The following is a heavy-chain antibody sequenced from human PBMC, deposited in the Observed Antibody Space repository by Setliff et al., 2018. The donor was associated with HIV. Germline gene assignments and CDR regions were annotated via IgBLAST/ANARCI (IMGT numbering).Heavy chain of an antibody. CDR1: GGSISSGGYY. CDR3: ARVGDSSGYYSYYYYYYMDV. D-gene: IGHD3-22*01. Sequence: SETLSLTCTVSGGSISSGGYYWSWIRQHPGKGLEWIGYIYYSGSTYYKPSLMSRVTISVDTSKNQFSLKLSSVTAADTAVYYCARVGDSSGYYSYYYYYYMDVWGKGTTVTVS. CDR2: IYYSGST. J-gene: IGHJ6*03. V-gene: IGHV4-31*03.